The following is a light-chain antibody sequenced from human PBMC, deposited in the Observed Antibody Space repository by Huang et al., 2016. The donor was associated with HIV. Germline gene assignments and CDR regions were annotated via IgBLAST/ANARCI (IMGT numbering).Light chain of an antibody. CDR1: HSVVNK. J-gene: IGKJ4*01. V-gene: IGKV3-15*01. CDR3: QHYNNWPLT. Sequence: EIVMTQSPAVLSMSPGERVTLTCRASHSVVNKLAWYQQKPGRAPRLVIDDTSTRSSGVPARFSGSGSGTNFSLTINSLQSEDLAVYYCQHYNNWPLTFGGGTRVEIK. CDR2: DTS.